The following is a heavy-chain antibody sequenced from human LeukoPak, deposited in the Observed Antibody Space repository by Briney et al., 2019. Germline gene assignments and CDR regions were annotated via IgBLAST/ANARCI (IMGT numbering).Heavy chain of an antibody. CDR2: ISYDGSNK. D-gene: IGHD2-2*01. CDR3: ARERVVPAAILDY. CDR1: GFTFSSYA. V-gene: IGHV3-30*04. J-gene: IGHJ4*02. Sequence: GGSLRLSCAASGFTFSSYAMHWVRQAPGKGLEWVAVISYDGSNKYYADSVKGRFTISRDNSKNTLYLQMNSLRAEDTAVYYCARERVVPAAILDYWGQGTLVTVSS.